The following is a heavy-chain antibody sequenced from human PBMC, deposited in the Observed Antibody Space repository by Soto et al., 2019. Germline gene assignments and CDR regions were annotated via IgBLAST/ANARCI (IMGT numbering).Heavy chain of an antibody. D-gene: IGHD3-9*01. CDR1: WGTFVGYG. J-gene: IGHJ4*02. Sequence: SPCWGAAWGTFVGYGGRWVLPAPWKGLGWVAVISYDGSNKYYADSVKGRFTISRDNSKNTLYLQMNSLRAEDTAVYYCAGETEFDHLTGRKQPDYWGQATLVTLSS. CDR2: ISYDGSNK. CDR3: AGETEFDHLTGRKQPDY. V-gene: IGHV3-30-3*01.